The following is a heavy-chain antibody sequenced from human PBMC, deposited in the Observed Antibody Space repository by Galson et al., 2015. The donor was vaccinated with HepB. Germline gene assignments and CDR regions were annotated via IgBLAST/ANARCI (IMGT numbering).Heavy chain of an antibody. D-gene: IGHD2-2*01. CDR3: ANSRELGYWSSTSCPLGY. V-gene: IGHV3-30*18. Sequence: SLRLSCAASGFTFSSYGMHWVRQAPGKGLEWVAVISYDGSNKYYADSVKGRFTISRDNSKNTLYLQMNSLRAEDTAVYYCANSRELGYWSSTSCPLGYWGQGALVTVSS. CDR2: ISYDGSNK. CDR1: GFTFSSYG. J-gene: IGHJ4*02.